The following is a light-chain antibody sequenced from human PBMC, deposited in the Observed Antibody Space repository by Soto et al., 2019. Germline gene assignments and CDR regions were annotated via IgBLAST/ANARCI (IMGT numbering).Light chain of an antibody. J-gene: IGKJ4*01. Sequence: DIQMTQSPSSLSASVGDRVTITCRASQTIGINLNLYQQKPGKVPTLLIFGTFNLRRSVPSRFVGSGSGTDFTLTISSLQPEDLATYYCQQSQATPTLGGGTKVDIK. CDR1: QTIGIN. CDR3: QQSQATPT. CDR2: GTF. V-gene: IGKV1-39*01.